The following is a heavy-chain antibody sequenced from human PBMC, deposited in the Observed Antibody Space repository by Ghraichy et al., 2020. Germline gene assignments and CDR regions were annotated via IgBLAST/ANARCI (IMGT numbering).Heavy chain of an antibody. J-gene: IGHJ4*02. V-gene: IGHV1-18*01. Sequence: ASVKVSCKASGYTFTSYGISWVRQAPGQGLEWMGWISAYNGNTNYAQKLQGRVTMTTDTSTSTAYMELRSLRSDDTAVYYCARDRSPLSSGDYGLFDYWGQGTLVTVSS. CDR3: ARDRSPLSSGDYGLFDY. CDR2: ISAYNGNT. CDR1: GYTFTSYG. D-gene: IGHD4-17*01.